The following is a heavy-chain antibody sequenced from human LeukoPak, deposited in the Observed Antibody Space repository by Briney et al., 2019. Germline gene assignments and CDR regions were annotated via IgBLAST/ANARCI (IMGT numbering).Heavy chain of an antibody. V-gene: IGHV4-61*01. J-gene: IGHJ4*02. CDR2: NYYSGIT. CDR1: GGSVSSGSYY. D-gene: IGHD3-10*01. Sequence: SETLSLTCTLSGGSVSSGSYYWSWIRQPPGKGLEWIGYNYYSGITNYNPSLKSRVTISVDTSKNQLSLKLSSVTAGDTAVYYCAREITMVRGVRFDYWGQGTLVTVSS. CDR3: AREITMVRGVRFDY.